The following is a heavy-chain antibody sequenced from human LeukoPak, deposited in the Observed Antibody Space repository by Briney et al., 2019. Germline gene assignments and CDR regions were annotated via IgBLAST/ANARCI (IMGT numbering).Heavy chain of an antibody. CDR1: GGTFSSYA. CDR3: ARSYCGGDCYSLYAYYYYYGMDV. J-gene: IGHJ6*02. V-gene: IGHV1-69*13. D-gene: IGHD2-21*02. Sequence: SVKVSCKASGGTFSSYAVSWVRQAPGQGLEWMGGIIPIFGTANYAQKFQGRVTITADESTSTAYMELSSLRSEDTAVYYCARSYCGGDCYSLYAYYYYYGMDVWGQGTTVTVS. CDR2: IIPIFGTA.